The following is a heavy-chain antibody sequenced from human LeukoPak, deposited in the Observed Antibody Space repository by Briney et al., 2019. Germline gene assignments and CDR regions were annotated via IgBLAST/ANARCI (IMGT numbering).Heavy chain of an antibody. CDR3: AKDIRGSSWFDAFDI. Sequence: GGSLRLSCAASGFTFDDYAMPWVRQAPGKGLEWVSGISWNSGSIGYADSVKGRFTISRGNAKNSLYLQMNSLRAEDTALYYCAKDIRGSSWFDAFDIWGQGTMVTVSS. D-gene: IGHD6-13*01. J-gene: IGHJ3*02. CDR2: ISWNSGSI. V-gene: IGHV3-9*01. CDR1: GFTFDDYA.